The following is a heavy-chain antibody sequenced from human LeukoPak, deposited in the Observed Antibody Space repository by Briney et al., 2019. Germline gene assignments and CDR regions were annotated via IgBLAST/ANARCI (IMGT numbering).Heavy chain of an antibody. CDR3: ARDIILDS. D-gene: IGHD1-14*01. CDR2: INPKTRVT. V-gene: IGHV1-2*02. Sequence: ASVTVSCKASGYTFGDYYLSWVRQAPGEGFDCLGWINPKTRVTIYAHNFLCRITMTSDTSTITSYMELSRLTSDDTAHYFCARDIILDSWGQGPLVTVSS. J-gene: IGHJ5*01. CDR1: GYTFGDYY.